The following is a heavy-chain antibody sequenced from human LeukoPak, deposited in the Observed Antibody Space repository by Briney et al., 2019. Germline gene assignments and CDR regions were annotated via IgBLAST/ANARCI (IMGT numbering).Heavy chain of an antibody. CDR3: ARGRGLGVVSPYFDY. CDR1: GFSVSNNY. J-gene: IGHJ4*02. CDR2: IYGDGRT. V-gene: IGHV3-53*01. D-gene: IGHD3-3*01. Sequence: GGSLRLYCVVSGFSVSNNYIIWVRQAPGNGLERVSVIYGDGRTSHSASVRGRFTISRDNSKNIVSLQMNNLRAEDTAVYYCARGRGLGVVSPYFDYWGQGTLVTVSS.